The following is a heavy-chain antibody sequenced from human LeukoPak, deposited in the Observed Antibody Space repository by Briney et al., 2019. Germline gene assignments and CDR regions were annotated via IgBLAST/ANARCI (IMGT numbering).Heavy chain of an antibody. V-gene: IGHV4-59*12. D-gene: IGHD3-3*02. Sequence: SETLSLTCTVAGGSMGSYYWGWIRQPPVRGLEWVGYIYYSGSTNYNPSLNSRVTISVDTSKNQFSLKLSSVTAADTAVYYCARVLERNSFDPWGQGTLVTVSS. CDR2: IYYSGST. J-gene: IGHJ5*02. CDR3: ARVLERNSFDP. CDR1: GGSMGSYY.